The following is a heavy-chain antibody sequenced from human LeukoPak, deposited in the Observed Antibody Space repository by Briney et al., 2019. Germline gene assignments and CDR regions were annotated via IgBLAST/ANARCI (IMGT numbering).Heavy chain of an antibody. CDR1: GFTFSSFW. Sequence: GGSLRLSCAASGFTFSSFWMNWVRQAPGKGLEWVANIKEDGSEKYYVDSVKGRFTISRDNAKNSLYLQMNSLRAEDTAVYYCVTEVSGSFPTWGQGTLVTVSS. CDR2: IKEDGSEK. V-gene: IGHV3-7*01. CDR3: VTEVSGSFPT. D-gene: IGHD1-26*01. J-gene: IGHJ4*02.